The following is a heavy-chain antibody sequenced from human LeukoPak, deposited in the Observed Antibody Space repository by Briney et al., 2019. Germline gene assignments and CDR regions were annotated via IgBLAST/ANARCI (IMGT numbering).Heavy chain of an antibody. D-gene: IGHD4-17*01. CDR2: IYYSGST. Sequence: PSETLSLTCTVSGGSISSGGYYWSWIRQHPGKGLEWIGYIYYSGSTYYNPSLKSRVTISVDTSKNQFSLKLSSVTAADTAVYYCARAYDYGDSSWFDPWGQGTLVTVSS. J-gene: IGHJ5*02. V-gene: IGHV4-31*03. CDR1: GGSISSGGYY. CDR3: ARAYDYGDSSWFDP.